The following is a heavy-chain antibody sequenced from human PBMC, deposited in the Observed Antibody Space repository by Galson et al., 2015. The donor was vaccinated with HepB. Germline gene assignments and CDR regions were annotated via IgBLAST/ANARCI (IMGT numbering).Heavy chain of an antibody. CDR3: ARDAVVPAALHGFDP. CDR2: IIPILGIA. CDR1: GGTFSSYT. V-gene: IGHV1-69*04. D-gene: IGHD2-2*01. Sequence: SVKVSCKASGGTFSSYTISWVRQAPGQGLEWMGRIIPILGIANYAQKLQGRVTITADKSTSTAYMELSSLRSEDTAVYYCARDAVVPAALHGFDPWGQGTLVTVSS. J-gene: IGHJ5*02.